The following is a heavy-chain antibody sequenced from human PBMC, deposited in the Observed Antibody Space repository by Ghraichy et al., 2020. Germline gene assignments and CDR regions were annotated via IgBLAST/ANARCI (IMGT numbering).Heavy chain of an antibody. CDR2: IYNSGST. D-gene: IGHD6-13*01. CDR1: GGSISSYY. V-gene: IGHV4-59*01. CDR3: ARDPSSAGSSNNWFDP. Sequence: SETLSLTCTVSGGSISSYYWSWIRQPPGKGLEWIAYIYNSGSTKYNPSLKSRVTISVDTSKNQLSLKLGSVTAADTAVYYCARDPSSAGSSNNWFDPWGQGTLVTVSS. J-gene: IGHJ5*02.